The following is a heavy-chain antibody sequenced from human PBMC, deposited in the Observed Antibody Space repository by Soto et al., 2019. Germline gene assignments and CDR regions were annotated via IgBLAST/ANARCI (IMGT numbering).Heavy chain of an antibody. J-gene: IGHJ4*02. CDR3: ASILRVVAATPRDY. D-gene: IGHD2-15*01. CDR1: GGSISSGGYY. V-gene: IGHV4-31*03. CDR2: IYYSGST. Sequence: SETLSLTCTVSGGSISSGGYYWRWIRQHPGKGLEWIGYIYYSGSTYYNPSLKSRVTISVDTSKNQFSLKLSSVTAADTAVYYCASILRVVAATPRDYWGQGTLVTVSS.